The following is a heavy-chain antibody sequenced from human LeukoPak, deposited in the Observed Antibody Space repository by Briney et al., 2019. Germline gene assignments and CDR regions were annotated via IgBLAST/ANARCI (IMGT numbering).Heavy chain of an antibody. D-gene: IGHD5-18*01. CDR2: IYTSGST. CDR1: GGSISSYY. V-gene: IGHV4-4*07. J-gene: IGHJ4*02. Sequence: SETLSFTCTVSGGSISSYYWSWIRQPAGKGLEWIGRIYTSGSTNYNPSLKSRVTMSVDTSKNQFSLKLSSVTAADTAVYYCARDGGYSYGLRNRYFDYWGQGTLVTVSS. CDR3: ARDGGYSYGLRNRYFDY.